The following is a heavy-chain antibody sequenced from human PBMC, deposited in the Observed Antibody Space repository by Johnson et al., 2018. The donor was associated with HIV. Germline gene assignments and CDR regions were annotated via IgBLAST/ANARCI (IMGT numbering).Heavy chain of an antibody. J-gene: IGHJ3*02. CDR3: VRGREGVDNSGGSFDM. V-gene: IGHV3-9*01. D-gene: IGHD1-1*01. Sequence: VQLVESGGGLVQPGGSLRLSCAASGFTFDDYAIQWVRQAPGKGLAWVSGLDWNSGNIGNTDSVKGRFTISRDNAKNSLFLQMNSLRPEDTAVFYCVRGREGVDNSGGSFDMWGQGTMVTVSS. CDR2: LDWNSGNI. CDR1: GFTFDDYA.